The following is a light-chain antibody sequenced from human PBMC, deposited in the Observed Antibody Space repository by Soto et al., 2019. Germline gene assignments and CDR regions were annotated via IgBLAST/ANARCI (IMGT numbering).Light chain of an antibody. CDR1: SSNIGSNT. CDR2: SNN. V-gene: IGLV1-44*01. J-gene: IGLJ2*01. Sequence: QSVLTQPPSTSGTPGQRGTISCSGSSSNIGSNTVNWYQQLPGTAPKLLIYSNNQRPSGVPDRFSGSKSGTSASLAISGLQSADEADYYCAAWDDSLNGPVFGGGT. CDR3: AAWDDSLNGPV.